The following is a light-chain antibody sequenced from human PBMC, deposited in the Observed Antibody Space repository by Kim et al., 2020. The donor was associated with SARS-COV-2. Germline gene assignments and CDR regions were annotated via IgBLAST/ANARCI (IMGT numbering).Light chain of an antibody. J-gene: IGKJ3*01. Sequence: PASISCRLSQSLVYIDGNIYLNWFHQRPGQSPRRLIYKVSNRDSGVPDRFSGSGSGTDFTLQISRVEAEDVGVYYCMQGTHWPFTFGPGTKVDIK. CDR3: MQGTHWPFT. CDR2: KVS. CDR1: QSLVYIDGNIY. V-gene: IGKV2-30*01.